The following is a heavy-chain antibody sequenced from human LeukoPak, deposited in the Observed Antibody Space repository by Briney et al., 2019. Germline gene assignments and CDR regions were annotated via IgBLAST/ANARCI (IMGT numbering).Heavy chain of an antibody. CDR1: GGSISSGDYY. J-gene: IGHJ5*02. D-gene: IGHD3-9*01. CDR3: ASTYYDILTGPGRFDP. CDR2: IYYSGST. Sequence: SQTLSRTCTVSGGSISSGDYYWSWIRQPPGKGLEWIGYIYYSGSTYYNPSLKSRVTISVDTSKNQFSLKLSSVTAADTAVYYCASTYYDILTGPGRFDPWGQGTLVTVSS. V-gene: IGHV4-30-4*01.